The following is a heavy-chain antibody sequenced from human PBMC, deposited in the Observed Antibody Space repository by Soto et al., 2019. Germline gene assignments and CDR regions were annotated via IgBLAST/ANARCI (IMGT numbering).Heavy chain of an antibody. D-gene: IGHD3-10*01. CDR3: ARVDSRGYYYGMDV. J-gene: IGHJ6*02. Sequence: GGSLRLSCAASGFTFSSYEMKWVRQAPDKGLEWVSYITRSGSTIYYADSVKGRFTISRDNAKNSLYLQMNSLRAEDTAVYYCARVDSRGYYYGMDVWGQGTTVTVS. CDR1: GFTFSSYE. CDR2: ITRSGSTI. V-gene: IGHV3-48*03.